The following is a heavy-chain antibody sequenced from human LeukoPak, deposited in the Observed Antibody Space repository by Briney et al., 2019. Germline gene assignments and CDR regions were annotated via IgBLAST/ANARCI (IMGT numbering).Heavy chain of an antibody. CDR2: ISYDGSNK. J-gene: IGHJ4*02. Sequence: GGSLRLSCAASGFTFSSYDMTWVRQAPGKGLEWVAVISYDGSNKYYADSVKGRFTISRDNSKNTLYLQMNSLRAEDTAVYYCAKGGLYCSSTSCTRKEARSPYYFDYWGQGTLVTVSS. CDR1: GFTFSSYD. V-gene: IGHV3-30*18. CDR3: AKGGLYCSSTSCTRKEARSPYYFDY. D-gene: IGHD2-2*01.